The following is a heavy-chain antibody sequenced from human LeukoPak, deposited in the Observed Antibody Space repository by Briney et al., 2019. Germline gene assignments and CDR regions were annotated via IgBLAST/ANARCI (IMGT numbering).Heavy chain of an antibody. V-gene: IGHV4-59*01. CDR1: GGSISSYY. CDR3: ARDRGDYDSSGYYGYFDY. D-gene: IGHD3-22*01. J-gene: IGHJ4*02. Sequence: PSETLSLTCTVSGGSISSYYWSWSRQPPGKGLEWIGYINYSGSTNYNPSLKSRVTISVDTSKNQFSLKLSSVTAADTAVYYCARDRGDYDSSGYYGYFDYWGQGALVTVSS. CDR2: INYSGST.